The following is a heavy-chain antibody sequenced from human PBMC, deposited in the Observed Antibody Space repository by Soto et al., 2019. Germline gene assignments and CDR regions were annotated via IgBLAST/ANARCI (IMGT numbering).Heavy chain of an antibody. Sequence: GGSLRLSCTASGFTFGDYAMSWFRQAPGKGLEWVGFIRSKAYGGTTEYAASVKGRFTISRDDSKSIAYLQMNSLKTEDTAVYYCTRDLPDILTGYYLLNYYSYNLAVWGKGTTVTVSS. V-gene: IGHV3-49*03. CDR3: TRDLPDILTGYYLLNYYSYNLAV. D-gene: IGHD3-9*01. J-gene: IGHJ6*03. CDR1: GFTFGDYA. CDR2: IRSKAYGGTT.